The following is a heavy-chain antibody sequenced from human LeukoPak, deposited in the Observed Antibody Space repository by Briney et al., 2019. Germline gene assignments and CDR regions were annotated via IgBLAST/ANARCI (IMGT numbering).Heavy chain of an antibody. Sequence: PGGSLRLSCAASGFTFSGSAMHWVRQASGKGLEWVGRIRSKANSYATAYAASVKGRFTISRDDSKNTAYLQMNSLKTEDTAVYYCTRRGDYGDYDLLDYWGQGTLVTVSS. J-gene: IGHJ4*02. CDR1: GFTFSGSA. CDR3: TRRGDYGDYDLLDY. D-gene: IGHD4-17*01. CDR2: IRSKANSYAT. V-gene: IGHV3-73*01.